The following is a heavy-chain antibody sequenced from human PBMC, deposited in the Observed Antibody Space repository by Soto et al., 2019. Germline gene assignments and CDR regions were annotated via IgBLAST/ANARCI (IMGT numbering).Heavy chain of an antibody. J-gene: IGHJ2*01. D-gene: IGHD3-10*01. CDR1: GGSFSGYY. Sequence: QVHLQKWGAGLLKPSETLSLTCAVYGGSFSGYYWSWIRQPPGKGLEWIGEINHSGSTNYNPSLKSRVSISVGTSNNQFSLKLSSVTAADTAVYYCARGRGDGYNQHWYFDLWGRGTLVTVSS. CDR2: INHSGST. CDR3: ARGRGDGYNQHWYFDL. V-gene: IGHV4-34*01.